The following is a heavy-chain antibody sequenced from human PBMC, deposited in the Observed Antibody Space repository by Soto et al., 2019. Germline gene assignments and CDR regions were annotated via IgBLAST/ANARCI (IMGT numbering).Heavy chain of an antibody. J-gene: IGHJ6*02. CDR2: ISGSGGST. D-gene: IGHD5-12*01. Sequence: GGSLRLSCAASGFTFSSFAMSWVRQAPGKGLDWVSAISGSGGSTYSADSVKGRFTISRDNSKNTLYLQMNSLRAEDTAVYYCAKLGDNSGYDHYYYYYGMDVWGQGTTVTVSS. V-gene: IGHV3-23*01. CDR1: GFTFSSFA. CDR3: AKLGDNSGYDHYYYYYGMDV.